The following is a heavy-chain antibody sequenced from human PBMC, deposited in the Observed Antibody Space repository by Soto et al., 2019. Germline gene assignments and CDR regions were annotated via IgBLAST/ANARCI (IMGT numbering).Heavy chain of an antibody. CDR3: ARGRSYYGSGTYAPNSHWFDA. Sequence: SATLSLTCAVYGESFSGHFWSWIRQSPGKGLEWIGEINDSGSTNKNPSLKSRVSISVDTSKNHFSLNLRSLTAADTAVYYCARGRSYYGSGTYAPNSHWFDAWGQGTLVTVSS. J-gene: IGHJ5*02. V-gene: IGHV4-34*01. D-gene: IGHD3-10*01. CDR2: INDSGST. CDR1: GESFSGHF.